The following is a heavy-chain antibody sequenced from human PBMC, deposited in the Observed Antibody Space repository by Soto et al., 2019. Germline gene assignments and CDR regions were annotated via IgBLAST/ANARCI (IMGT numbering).Heavy chain of an antibody. CDR1: VFTFISYS. V-gene: IGHV3-21*01. Sequence: NPGWSLRLSCASSVFTFISYSMNWVRQAPGKGLEWVSSISSSSSYIYYADSVKGRFTISRDNAKNSLYLQMNSLRAEDTAVYYCARAAAAATSFDYWGQGTLVTVSS. D-gene: IGHD6-13*01. J-gene: IGHJ4*02. CDR2: ISSSSSYI. CDR3: ARAAAAATSFDY.